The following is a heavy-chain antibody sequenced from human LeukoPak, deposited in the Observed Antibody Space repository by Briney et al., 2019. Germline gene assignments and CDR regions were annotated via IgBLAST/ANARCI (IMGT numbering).Heavy chain of an antibody. J-gene: IGHJ4*02. CDR1: GGSFSGHY. CDR3: ARGNYYFGSGSYYPFDF. Sequence: SETLSLTCAVYGGSFSGHYWSWIRQPPGKGLEWIGEINHRGSTDSNPSLRSRVTISVDTSNNQCSLRLSSVTAADTAVYYCARGNYYFGSGSYYPFDFWGQGTQVPVSS. CDR2: INHRGST. D-gene: IGHD3-10*01. V-gene: IGHV4-34*01.